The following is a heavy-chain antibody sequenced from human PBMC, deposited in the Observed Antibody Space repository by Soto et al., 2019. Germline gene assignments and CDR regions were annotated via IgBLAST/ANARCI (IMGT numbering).Heavy chain of an antibody. CDR2: ISGSGGST. CDR3: AKEGTAMVSYYYYGMDV. CDR1: GFTFSSYA. D-gene: IGHD5-18*01. J-gene: IGHJ6*02. Sequence: GGSLRLSCAASGFTFSSYAMSWVRQAPGKGLEWVSVISGSGGSTYYADSVKGRFTISRDNSKNTLYLQMNSLRAEDTAVYYCAKEGTAMVSYYYYGMDVWGQGTTVTVSS. V-gene: IGHV3-23*01.